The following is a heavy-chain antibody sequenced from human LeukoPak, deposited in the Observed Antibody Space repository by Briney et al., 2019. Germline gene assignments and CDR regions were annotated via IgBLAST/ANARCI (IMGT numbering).Heavy chain of an antibody. J-gene: IGHJ4*02. D-gene: IGHD3-10*01. CDR1: GFTFSSYG. CDR2: ISYDGSNK. V-gene: IGHV3-30*03. CDR3: ARVEVGY. Sequence: GRSLRLSCAASGFTFSSYGMHWVRQAPGKGLEWVAVISYDGSNKYYADSVKGRFTISRDNAKNSLYLQMNSLRAEDTAVYYCARVEVGYWGQGTLVTVSS.